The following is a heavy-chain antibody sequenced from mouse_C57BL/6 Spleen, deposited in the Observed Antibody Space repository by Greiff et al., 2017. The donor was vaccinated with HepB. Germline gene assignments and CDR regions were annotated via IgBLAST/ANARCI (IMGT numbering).Heavy chain of an antibody. V-gene: IGHV5-6*01. CDR1: GFTFSSYG. CDR3: ARHYGSSYVFDY. J-gene: IGHJ2*01. Sequence: EVKVVESGGDLVKPGGSLKLSCAASGFTFSSYGMSWVRQTPDKRLEWVATISSGGSYTYYPDSVKGRFTISRDNAKNTLYLQMSSLKSEDTAMYYCARHYGSSYVFDYWGQGTTLTVSS. CDR2: ISSGGSYT. D-gene: IGHD1-1*01.